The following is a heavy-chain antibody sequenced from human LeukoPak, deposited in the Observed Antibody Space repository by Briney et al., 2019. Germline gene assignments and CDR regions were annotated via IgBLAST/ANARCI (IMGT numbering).Heavy chain of an antibody. V-gene: IGHV1-18*01. CDR3: ARDHSPTGVGY. J-gene: IGHJ4*02. CDR2: ISAYNGNT. Sequence: ASVKVSCKASGGTFISYAISWVRQAPGQGLEWMGWISAYNGNTNYAQKLQDRVTMTTDTSTSTAYMELRSLRSDDTAVYYCARDHSPTGVGYWGQGTLVTVSS. CDR1: GGTFISYA. D-gene: IGHD3-3*01.